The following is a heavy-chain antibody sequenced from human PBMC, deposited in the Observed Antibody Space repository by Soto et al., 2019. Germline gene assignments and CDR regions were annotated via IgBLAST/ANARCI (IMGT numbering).Heavy chain of an antibody. D-gene: IGHD1-26*01. J-gene: IGHJ4*02. CDR1: GDTFNNYA. Sequence: QVQLVQSGAEVKKPGSSVKVSCKASGDTFNNYAITWVRQAPGQGLEWMGGIIPISATTNYAQKLQGRVTITAEESTSTAYMELSSLRSEDTAVYYCARGWSYPEVVFYYWGQGTLVTVSS. CDR3: ARGWSYPEVVFYY. V-gene: IGHV1-69*01. CDR2: IIPISATT.